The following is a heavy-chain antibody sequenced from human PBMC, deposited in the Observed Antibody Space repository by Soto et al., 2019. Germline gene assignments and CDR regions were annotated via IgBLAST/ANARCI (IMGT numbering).Heavy chain of an antibody. J-gene: IGHJ5*02. Sequence: QLQLQESGPGLVKPSETLSLTCTVSGGSINNNNFHWGWIRQPPGKGLEWIGGISYTGSTYYNPSLKSRVTISVDTSKNHFSLQVTCVTAADAAVYYCATYITSSGWFDPWGQGTLVTFSS. D-gene: IGHD6-6*01. CDR1: GGSINNNNFH. V-gene: IGHV4-39*02. CDR2: ISYTGST. CDR3: ATYITSSGWFDP.